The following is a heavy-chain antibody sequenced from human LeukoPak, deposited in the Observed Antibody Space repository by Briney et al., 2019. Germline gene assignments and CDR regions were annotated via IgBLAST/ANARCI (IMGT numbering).Heavy chain of an antibody. CDR1: GYTFTDYY. CDR2: INPNSGGT. CDR3: ARDRAMVTSNWFDP. V-gene: IGHV1-2*02. D-gene: IGHD5-18*01. J-gene: IGHJ5*02. Sequence: ASVKVSCTASGYTFTDYYMHWVRQAPGQGLEWMGWINPNSGGTNYAQKFQGRVTMTRDTSISTAYMELSRLRSDDTAVYYCARDRAMVTSNWFDPWGQGTLVTVSS.